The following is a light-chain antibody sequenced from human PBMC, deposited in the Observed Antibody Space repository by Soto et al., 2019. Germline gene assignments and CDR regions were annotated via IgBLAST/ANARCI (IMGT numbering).Light chain of an antibody. CDR2: DAS. J-gene: IGKJ5*01. CDR3: QQYGSSLSIT. Sequence: EIVMTQSPATLSVSPGERATLSCSASQSVSSNLAWYQQKPGQAPRLLIYDASTRATGIPARFSGSGSGTEFTLTISRLEPEDFAVYYCQQYGSSLSITFGQGTRLEIK. V-gene: IGKV3-15*01. CDR1: QSVSSN.